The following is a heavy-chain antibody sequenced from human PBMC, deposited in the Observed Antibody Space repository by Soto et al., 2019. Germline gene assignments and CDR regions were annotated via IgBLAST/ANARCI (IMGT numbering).Heavy chain of an antibody. CDR3: ARKEITPYYYDSSGSYDY. D-gene: IGHD3-22*01. CDR1: GFTFSSYW. J-gene: IGHJ4*02. V-gene: IGHV3-74*01. Sequence: PGGSLRLSCAASGFTFSSYWMHWVRQAPGKGLVWVSRINSDGSSTSYADSVKGRFTISRDNAKNTLYLQMNSLRAEGMAVYYCARKEITPYYYDSSGSYDYWGQGTLVTVSS. CDR2: INSDGSST.